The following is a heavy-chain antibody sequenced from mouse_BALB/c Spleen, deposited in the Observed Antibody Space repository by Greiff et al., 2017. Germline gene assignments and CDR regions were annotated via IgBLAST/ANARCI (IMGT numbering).Heavy chain of an antibody. V-gene: IGHV14-1*02. CDR3: ARDGYYRSWFAY. Sequence: VQLKESGAELVRPGALVKLSCKASGFNIKDYYMHWVKQRPEQGLEWIGWIDPENGNTIYDPKFQGKASITADTSSNTAYLQLSSLTSEDTAVYYCARDGYYRSWFAYWGQGTLVTVSA. CDR2: IDPENGNT. CDR1: GFNIKDYY. D-gene: IGHD2-3*01. J-gene: IGHJ3*01.